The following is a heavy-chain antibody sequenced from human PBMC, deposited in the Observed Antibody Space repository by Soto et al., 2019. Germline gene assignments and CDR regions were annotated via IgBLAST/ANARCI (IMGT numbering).Heavy chain of an antibody. Sequence: GGSLRLSCAASGFTFSNAWMSWVRQAPGKGLEWVGRIKSKTDGGATDYAAPVKGRFTISRDDSKNTLYLQMNSLKTEDTAVYYCTTGLTLRSRYGMDVWGQGTTGTVPS. CDR2: IKSKTDGGAT. J-gene: IGHJ6*02. CDR3: TTGLTLRSRYGMDV. V-gene: IGHV3-15*01. D-gene: IGHD3-16*01. CDR1: GFTFSNAW.